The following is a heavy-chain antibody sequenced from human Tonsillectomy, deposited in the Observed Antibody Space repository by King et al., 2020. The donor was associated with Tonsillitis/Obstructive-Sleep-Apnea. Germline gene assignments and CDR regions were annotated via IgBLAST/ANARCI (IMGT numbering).Heavy chain of an antibody. CDR2: ISGSGGST. CDR1: GFTFSSYA. J-gene: IGHJ3*02. D-gene: IGHD3-22*01. V-gene: IGHV3-23*04. CDR3: AKVLTMIVVVIPPDDAFDI. Sequence: VQLVESGGGLVQPGGSLRLSCAASGFTFSSYAMSWVRQAPGKGLEWVSAISGSGGSTYYADSVKGRFTISRDNSKNTLYLQMNSLRAEDTAVYYCAKVLTMIVVVIPPDDAFDIWGQGTMVTVSS.